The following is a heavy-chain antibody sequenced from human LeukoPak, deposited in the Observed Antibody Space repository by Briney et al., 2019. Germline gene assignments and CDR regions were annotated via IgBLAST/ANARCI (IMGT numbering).Heavy chain of an antibody. CDR2: IYYSGST. D-gene: IGHD3-10*01. CDR3: ARVPLWFGELFSAFDI. CDR1: GGSISSYY. J-gene: IGHJ3*02. Sequence: PSETLSLTCTVSGGSISSYYWSWIRQPPGKGLEWIGYIYYSGSTNYNPSLKSRVTISVDTSKNQFSLKLNSETAANTAVYYCARVPLWFGELFSAFDIWGQGTMVTVSS. V-gene: IGHV4-59*08.